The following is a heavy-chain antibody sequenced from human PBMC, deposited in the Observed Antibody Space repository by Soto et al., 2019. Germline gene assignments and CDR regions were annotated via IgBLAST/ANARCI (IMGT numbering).Heavy chain of an antibody. CDR1: GLTFSVSA. D-gene: IGHD1-20*01. CDR3: ATVHNTSRSFNF. V-gene: IGHV3-23*01. CDR2: TGLSGRTT. J-gene: IGHJ4*02. Sequence: GGALSLSCVASGLTFSVSAMTGVRQAPGKGLEWVSTTGLSGRTTYYGDSVKGRFAVSRDNSKNTLDLQMSSLRAEDTAVYYCATVHNTSRSFNFWGRGTLVTVSS.